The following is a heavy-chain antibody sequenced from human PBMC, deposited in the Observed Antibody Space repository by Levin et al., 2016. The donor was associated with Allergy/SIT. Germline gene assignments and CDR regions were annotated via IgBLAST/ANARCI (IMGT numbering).Heavy chain of an antibody. V-gene: IGHV4-59*01. D-gene: IGHD4-17*01. CDR1: GGSISSYY. Sequence: SETLSLTCTVSGGSISSYYWSWIRQPPGKGLEWIGYIYYSGSTNYNPSLKSRVAISVDTSKNQFSLKLSSVTAADTAVYYCARGLLDYGDYDIRRGWFDPWGQGTLVTVSS. CDR2: IYYSGST. CDR3: ARGLLDYGDYDIRRGWFDP. J-gene: IGHJ5*02.